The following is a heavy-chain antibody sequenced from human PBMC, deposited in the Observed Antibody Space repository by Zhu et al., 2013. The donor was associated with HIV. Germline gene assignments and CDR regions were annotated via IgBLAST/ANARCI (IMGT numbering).Heavy chain of an antibody. Sequence: QVQLAQSGAEVKKPGSSVKVSCKASGGTFSSYAISWVRQAPGQGLEWMGGIIPIFGTANYAQKFQGRVTITADESTSTAYMELSSLRSEDTAVYYCARDQAVDIVATTDRSFDYWGQGTLVTVSS. CDR3: ARDQAVDIVATTDRSFDY. J-gene: IGHJ4*02. CDR1: GGTFSSYA. CDR2: IIPIFGTA. D-gene: IGHD5-12*01. V-gene: IGHV1-69*01.